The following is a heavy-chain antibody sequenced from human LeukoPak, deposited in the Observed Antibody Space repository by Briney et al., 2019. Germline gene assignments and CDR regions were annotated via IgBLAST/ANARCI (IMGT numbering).Heavy chain of an antibody. V-gene: IGHV4-61*02. D-gene: IGHD5-12*01. CDR3: ANQEWLRFNLNAFDI. Sequence: SETLSLTCTVSGGSISSGSYYWSWIRQPAGKGLKWIGRIYASGSTNYNPSLKSRVTISVDTSKNQFSLKLSSVTAADTAVYYCANQEWLRFNLNAFDIWGQGTMVTVSS. CDR2: IYASGST. CDR1: GGSISSGSYY. J-gene: IGHJ3*02.